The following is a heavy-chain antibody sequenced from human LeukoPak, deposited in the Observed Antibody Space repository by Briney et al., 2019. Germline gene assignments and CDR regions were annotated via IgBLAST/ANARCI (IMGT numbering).Heavy chain of an antibody. CDR1: GFTFGDYA. Sequence: GGSLRLSCTASGFTFGDYAMSWVRQAPGKGLEWVGFIRSKAYGGTTEYAASVKGRFTISRDDSKSIAYLQMNSLKTEDTAVYYCTFAYGSGSRRHHYYYYYGMGVWGKGTTVTVSS. CDR2: IRSKAYGGTT. CDR3: TFAYGSGSRRHHYYYYYGMGV. D-gene: IGHD3-10*01. J-gene: IGHJ6*04. V-gene: IGHV3-49*04.